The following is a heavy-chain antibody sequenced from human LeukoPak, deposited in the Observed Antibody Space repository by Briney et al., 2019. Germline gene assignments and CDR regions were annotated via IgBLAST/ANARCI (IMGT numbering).Heavy chain of an antibody. Sequence: GGSLRLSCAVSGLTFNNYAMSWVRQAPGKGLEWVSGISGRGASKYYADSVKGRFTISRDNSKNTLFLQMYSLRAEDTATYYCAKISGYYPSDYWGQGTLVTVSS. CDR1: GLTFNNYA. V-gene: IGHV3-23*01. CDR2: ISGRGASK. D-gene: IGHD3-22*01. CDR3: AKISGYYPSDY. J-gene: IGHJ4*02.